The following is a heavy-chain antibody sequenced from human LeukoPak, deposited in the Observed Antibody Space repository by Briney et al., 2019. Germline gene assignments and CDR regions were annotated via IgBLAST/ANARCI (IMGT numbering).Heavy chain of an antibody. V-gene: IGHV1-2*02. CDR3: ARVPPWCYGMDV. CDR2: INPNSGGT. CDR1: GYTFTGYY. J-gene: IGHJ6*02. Sequence: EASVKVSSKASGYTFTGYYMHWVRQAPGQGLEWMGWINPNSGGTNYAQKFQGRVTMTRDTSISTAYMELSRLRSDDTAVYYCARVPPWCYGMDVWGQGTTVTVSS. D-gene: IGHD2-15*01.